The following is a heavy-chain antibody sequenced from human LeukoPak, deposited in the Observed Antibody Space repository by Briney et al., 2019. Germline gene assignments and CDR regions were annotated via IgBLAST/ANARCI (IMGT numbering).Heavy chain of an antibody. CDR3: ARDVRDGYNSGAFDI. CDR2: ISSSSSYI. J-gene: IGHJ3*02. CDR1: GFTFSSYG. Sequence: PGGSLRLSCAASGFTFSSYGMHWVRQAPGKGLEWVSSISSSSSYIYYADSVKGRFTISRDNAKNSLYLQMNSLRAEDTAVYYCARDVRDGYNSGAFDIWGQGTMITVSS. V-gene: IGHV3-21*01. D-gene: IGHD5-24*01.